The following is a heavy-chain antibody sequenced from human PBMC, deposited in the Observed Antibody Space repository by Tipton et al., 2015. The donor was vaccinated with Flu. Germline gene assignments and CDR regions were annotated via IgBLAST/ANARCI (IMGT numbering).Heavy chain of an antibody. Sequence: SLRLSCAASGFTFDDYAMHWVRQAPGKGLEWVSLISWDGGSTCYADSVKGRFTISRDNSKNSLYLQMNSLRAEDTALYYCAKDAFMSSGWYYFDYWGQGTLVTVSS. CDR3: AKDAFMSSGWYYFDY. CDR2: ISWDGGST. V-gene: IGHV3-43D*04. J-gene: IGHJ4*02. CDR1: GFTFDDYA. D-gene: IGHD6-19*01.